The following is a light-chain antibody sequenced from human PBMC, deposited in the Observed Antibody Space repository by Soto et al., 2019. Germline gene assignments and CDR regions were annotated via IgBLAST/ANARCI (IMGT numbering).Light chain of an antibody. J-gene: IGKJ1*01. V-gene: IGKV3-15*01. Sequence: MMMTQSPATLSVSPGERVTLSCRTSHSVNSHVAWYQQKPGQAPRLLLYGASTRATGIPVRFSGSGFGTDFTLTISSLQPEDFATYYCLQVRSYPWTFGQGTKVEIK. CDR1: HSVNSH. CDR3: LQVRSYPWT. CDR2: GAS.